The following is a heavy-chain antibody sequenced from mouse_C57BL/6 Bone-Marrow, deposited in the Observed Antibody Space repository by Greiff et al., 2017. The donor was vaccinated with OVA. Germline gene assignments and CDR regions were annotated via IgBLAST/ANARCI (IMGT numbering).Heavy chain of an antibody. Sequence: EVQLQQSGPELVKPGASVKISCKASGYTFTDYYMNWVKQSHGKSLEWIGDINPNNGGTSYNQKFKGKATLTVDKSSSTAYMELRSLTSEDSAVYYCARGNYYGYDNAMDYWGQGTSVTVSS. D-gene: IGHD2-2*01. V-gene: IGHV1-26*01. J-gene: IGHJ4*01. CDR1: GYTFTDYY. CDR2: INPNNGGT. CDR3: ARGNYYGYDNAMDY.